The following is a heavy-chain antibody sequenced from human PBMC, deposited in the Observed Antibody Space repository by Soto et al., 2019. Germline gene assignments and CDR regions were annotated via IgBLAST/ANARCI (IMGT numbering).Heavy chain of an antibody. D-gene: IGHD1-26*01. Sequence: SVKVSCKASGYTFSNFGLSWVRQAPGQGLEWMGGIIPIFGTANYAQKFQGRVTITADESTSTAYMELSSLRSEDTAVYYCARDRTRYSGSYLSLYWFDPWGQGTLVTVSS. V-gene: IGHV1-69*13. J-gene: IGHJ5*02. CDR2: IIPIFGTA. CDR3: ARDRTRYSGSYLSLYWFDP. CDR1: GYTFSNFG.